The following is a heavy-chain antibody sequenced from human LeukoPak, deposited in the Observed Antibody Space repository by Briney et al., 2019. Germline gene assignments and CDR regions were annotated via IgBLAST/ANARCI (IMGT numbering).Heavy chain of an antibody. V-gene: IGHV1-46*01. Sequence: ASVKVSCKASGYTFTSYYVHWVRQAPGQGLEWMGIINPSVGSTNYAQKFQGRVTMTRDTSTSTVYMELSSLRSEDAAVYYCARDQVVATAPDRPFDYWGQGTLVTVSS. J-gene: IGHJ4*02. CDR1: GYTFTSYY. D-gene: IGHD5-12*01. CDR2: INPSVGST. CDR3: ARDQVVATAPDRPFDY.